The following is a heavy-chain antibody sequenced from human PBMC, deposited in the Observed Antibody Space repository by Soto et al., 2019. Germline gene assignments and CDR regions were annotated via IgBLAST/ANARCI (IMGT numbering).Heavy chain of an antibody. CDR1: GFTFSHYS. J-gene: IGHJ6*03. CDR3: GKGGGITGVGYMDV. Sequence: EVQLVESGGGLVKPGESLRLACAASGFTFSHYSMNWVRQAPGKGLEWVSSMSSTGSFMYYADSVKGRFTISRDSAKEALDLPMTNLRGEDTAVSFCGKGGGITGVGYMDVWGNGTTVIVSS. CDR2: MSSTGSFM. V-gene: IGHV3-21*01. D-gene: IGHD2-8*02.